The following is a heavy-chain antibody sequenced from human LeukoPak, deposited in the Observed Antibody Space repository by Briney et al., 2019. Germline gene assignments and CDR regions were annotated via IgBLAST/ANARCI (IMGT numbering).Heavy chain of an antibody. J-gene: IGHJ6*03. CDR1: GFTFSSYW. CDR2: IKQDGSEK. V-gene: IGHV3-7*01. Sequence: QTGGSLRLSCAASGFTFSSYWMSWVRQAPGKGLEWVANIKQDGSEKYYVDSVKGRFTISRDNAKNSLYLQMNSLRVEDTAVYYCARDPYSGSYGDSYYYYMDVWGKGTTVTISS. D-gene: IGHD1-26*01. CDR3: ARDPYSGSYGDSYYYYMDV.